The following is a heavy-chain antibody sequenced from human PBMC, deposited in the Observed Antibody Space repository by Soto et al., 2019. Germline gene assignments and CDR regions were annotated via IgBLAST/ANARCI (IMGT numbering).Heavy chain of an antibody. CDR1: GFTFTTSA. CDR2: IVVGSGNT. Sequence: SVKVSCKASGFTFTTSAVQWVRQARGQRLEWIGWIVVGSGNTIYAQKFRERVTITRDMSTGTAYMHLTSLRSEDTAVYYCAAPSKGDYYYGMDVWGQGATVTVSS. J-gene: IGHJ6*02. D-gene: IGHD3-16*01. CDR3: AAPSKGDYYYGMDV. V-gene: IGHV1-58*01.